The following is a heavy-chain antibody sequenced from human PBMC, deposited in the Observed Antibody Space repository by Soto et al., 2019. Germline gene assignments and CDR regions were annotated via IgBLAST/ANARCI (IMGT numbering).Heavy chain of an antibody. CDR1: GFTFDNAW. Sequence: GGSLRLSCAASGFTFDNAWMNWVRQAPGKGLEYIGRIKSKTDGGTIDYAAPVKGRFTISRDDSKNTLYLQMNSLITEDTAVYYCTTGVYLTGLDYWGQGTLVTVSS. D-gene: IGHD3-9*01. CDR2: IKSKTDGGTI. V-gene: IGHV3-15*01. CDR3: TTGVYLTGLDY. J-gene: IGHJ4*02.